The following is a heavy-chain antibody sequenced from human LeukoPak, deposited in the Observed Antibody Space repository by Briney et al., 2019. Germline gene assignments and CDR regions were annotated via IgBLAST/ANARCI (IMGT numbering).Heavy chain of an antibody. CDR2: IKQDGSDR. V-gene: IGHV3-7*03. Sequence: GGSLRLSCAASGFTFRNYWMSWVRQAPGTGLESVANIKQDGSDRNYVTSVRGRFTISRDNAESSLYLQMNSLRAEDTAVYYCVRNLAVAGTCFDSWGQGTLVTVSS. J-gene: IGHJ4*02. D-gene: IGHD6-19*01. CDR1: GFTFRNYW. CDR3: VRNLAVAGTCFDS.